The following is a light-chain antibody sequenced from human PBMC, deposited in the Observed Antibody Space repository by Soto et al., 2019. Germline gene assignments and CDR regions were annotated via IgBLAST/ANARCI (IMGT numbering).Light chain of an antibody. Sequence: EMVMTQSPATLSVSPGERATLSCRASQSVSSNLAWYQQKPGQAPRLLIFGASTRATGVPARFSGSGSGTEFTLPIGTLQSEDFAFYHCQHYNSWPRTSGQGPKVESK. J-gene: IGKJ1*01. CDR2: GAS. CDR1: QSVSSN. V-gene: IGKV3-15*01. CDR3: QHYNSWPRT.